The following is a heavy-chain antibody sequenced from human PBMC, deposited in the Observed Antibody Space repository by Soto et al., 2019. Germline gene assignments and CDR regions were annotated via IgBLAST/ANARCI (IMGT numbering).Heavy chain of an antibody. CDR2: LDGSGGGI. V-gene: IGHV3-23*01. CDR1: GFTFSAYA. Sequence: PGGSLRLSCAASGFTFSAYAMNWVRQAPGKGLQWVSGLDGSGGGIQYPDSVRGRFTVSRDNSKNTLYLQMTSLRAEDTAVYYCARDDYGDVLDYWGQGALVTVSS. D-gene: IGHD4-17*01. CDR3: ARDDYGDVLDY. J-gene: IGHJ4*02.